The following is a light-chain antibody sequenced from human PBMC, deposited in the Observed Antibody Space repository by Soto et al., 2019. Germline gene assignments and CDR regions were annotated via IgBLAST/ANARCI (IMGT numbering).Light chain of an antibody. CDR2: GAS. V-gene: IGKV3-20*01. CDR3: HQYDTSPPT. CDR1: QSVSSSC. J-gene: IGKJ1*01. Sequence: EIVLTQSPGTLSLSPGERASLSCRASQSVSSSCLGWYQQKPGQAPRLVIFGASNRASGIPDRFSGSGSGTEFTLTISGLEPEDFAVYYCHQYDTSPPTFGQGTKVDIK.